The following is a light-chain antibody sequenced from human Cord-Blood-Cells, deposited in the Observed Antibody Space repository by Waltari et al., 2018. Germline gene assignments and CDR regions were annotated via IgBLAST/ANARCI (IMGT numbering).Light chain of an antibody. CDR1: QSVSSSY. CDR3: QQYGSSPLT. CDR2: GAS. J-gene: IGKJ4*01. V-gene: IGKV3-20*01. Sequence: TQSPGTLSLSPGERATLSCRASQSVSSSYLAWYQRKPGQAPRLLIYGASSRATGITDRFSGSGSGTDFTLTISRLEPEDFAVYYCQQYGSSPLTFGGGTKVEIK.